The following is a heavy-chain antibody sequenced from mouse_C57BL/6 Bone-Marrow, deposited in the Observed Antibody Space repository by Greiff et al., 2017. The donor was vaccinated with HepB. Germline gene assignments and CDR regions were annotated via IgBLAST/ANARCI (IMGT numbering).Heavy chain of an antibody. Sequence: QVQLQQSGAELVRPGASVKLSCKASGYTFTDYYINWVKQRPGQGLEWIARIYPGSGNTYYNEKFKGKATLTAEKSSSTAYMQLSSLTSEDSAVYFCAGEVLLSDYWGQGTTLTVSS. D-gene: IGHD1-1*02. CDR3: AGEVLLSDY. CDR1: GYTFTDYY. J-gene: IGHJ2*01. V-gene: IGHV1-76*01. CDR2: IYPGSGNT.